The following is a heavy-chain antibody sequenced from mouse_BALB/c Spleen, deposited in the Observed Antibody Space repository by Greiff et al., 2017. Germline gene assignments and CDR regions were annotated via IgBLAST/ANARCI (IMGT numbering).Heavy chain of an antibody. V-gene: IGHV7-3*02. CDR3: ARDYGNSFAY. CDR1: GFTFTDYY. D-gene: IGHD2-1*01. Sequence: EVKVVESGGGLVQPGGSLRLSCATSGFTFTDYYMSWVRQPPGKALEWLGFIRNKANGYTTEYSASVKGRFTISRDNSQSILYLQMNTLRAEDSATYYCARDYGNSFAYWGQGTLVTVSA. CDR2: IRNKANGYTT. J-gene: IGHJ3*01.